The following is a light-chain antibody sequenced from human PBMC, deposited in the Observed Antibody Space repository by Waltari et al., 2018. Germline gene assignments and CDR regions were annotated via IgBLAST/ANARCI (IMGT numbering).Light chain of an antibody. V-gene: IGLV3-19*01. Sequence: SSELTQDPAVSVALGQTVRITCQGDSLRSYYASWYQQKPGQAPVLVIYGKNNRPSGSPDRFSGSSSGNTASLTITGAQAEDEADYYCSSRDSSGNHYVVFGGGTKLTVL. CDR1: SLRSYY. CDR3: SSRDSSGNHYVV. CDR2: GKN. J-gene: IGLJ2*01.